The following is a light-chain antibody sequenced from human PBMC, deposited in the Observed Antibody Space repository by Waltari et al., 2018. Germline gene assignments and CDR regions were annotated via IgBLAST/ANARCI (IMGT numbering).Light chain of an antibody. Sequence: DIVLPQSPATLPLSRGERATPSCRASQSVSSSYLAWYQQKPGQAPRLLIYDASRRATGLPERFSGSGSGTDFTLTISRLEPEDFAFYYCQQYAALPRTFGQGTRLEIK. CDR2: DAS. CDR1: QSVSSSY. V-gene: IGKV3D-20*01. J-gene: IGKJ2*01. CDR3: QQYAALPRT.